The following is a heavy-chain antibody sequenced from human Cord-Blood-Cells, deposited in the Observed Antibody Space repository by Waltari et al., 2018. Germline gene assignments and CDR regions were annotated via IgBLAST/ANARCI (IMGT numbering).Heavy chain of an antibody. CDR2: INHSGST. J-gene: IGHJ2*01. CDR1: GGSFSAYY. V-gene: IGHV4-34*01. Sequence: QVQLQQWGAGLLMPSETLSLTCAFYGGSFSAYYCIWIRQPPGMGLEWIGEINHSGSTSYNPSLKSRVTISVDTSKNQFSLKLSSVTAADTAVYYCARLVVVVASFDLWGRGTLVTVSS. D-gene: IGHD2-15*01. CDR3: ARLVVVVASFDL.